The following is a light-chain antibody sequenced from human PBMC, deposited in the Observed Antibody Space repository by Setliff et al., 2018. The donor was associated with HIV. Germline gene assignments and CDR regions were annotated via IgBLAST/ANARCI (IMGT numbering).Light chain of an antibody. CDR2: EVT. CDR1: SSDIGGYNF. J-gene: IGLJ1*01. Sequence: QSVLAQPAYVSGSPGQSITISCTGTSSDIGGYNFVSWYQHQPGKAPKLMIYEVTNRPSGVSNRFSGSKSGNTASLTISGLQADDEADYYCSSYTSSSPYVFGTGTKVTVL. V-gene: IGLV2-14*01. CDR3: SSYTSSSPYV.